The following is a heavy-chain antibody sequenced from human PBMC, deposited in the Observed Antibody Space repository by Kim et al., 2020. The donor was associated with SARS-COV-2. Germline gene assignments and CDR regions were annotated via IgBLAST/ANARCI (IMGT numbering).Heavy chain of an antibody. CDR3: ARGDYSNYRLVDY. CDR1: GGSVSSGSYY. Sequence: SETLSLTCTVSGGSVSSGSYYWSWIRQPPGKGLEWIGYIYYSGSTNYNPSLKSRVTISVDTSKNQFSLKLSSVTAADTAVYYCARGDYSNYRLVDYWGQGTLVTVSS. D-gene: IGHD4-4*01. J-gene: IGHJ4*02. CDR2: IYYSGST. V-gene: IGHV4-61*01.